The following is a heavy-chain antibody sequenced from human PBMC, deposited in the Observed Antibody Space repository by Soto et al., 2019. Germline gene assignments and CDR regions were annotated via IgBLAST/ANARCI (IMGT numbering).Heavy chain of an antibody. D-gene: IGHD3-3*01. J-gene: IGHJ5*02. CDR2: INHSGST. CDR1: GGSFGGYY. V-gene: IGHV4-34*01. CDR3: ARGLTVVLRFLEWLPTKQPNPNWFDP. Sequence: SETLSLTCAVYGGSFGGYYLSWIRQPPGKGLEWIGEINHSGSTNYNPSLKSRVTISVDTSKNQFSLKLSSVTAADTAVYYCARGLTVVLRFLEWLPTKQPNPNWFDPWGQGTLVTVSS.